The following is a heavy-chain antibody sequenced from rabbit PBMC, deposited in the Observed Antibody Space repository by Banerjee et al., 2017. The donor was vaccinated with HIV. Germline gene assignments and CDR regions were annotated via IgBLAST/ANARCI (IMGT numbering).Heavy chain of an antibody. Sequence: QSLEESGGDLVKPGASLTLTGPAPGFPFSGSYYMCWVRQAPGKGLEWIACIYAGSIASTYYASWAKGRFTISKTSSTTVTLQMTSLTAADTATYFCARDFVADNLWGQGTLVTVS. CDR1: GFPFSGSYY. V-gene: IGHV1S40*01. D-gene: IGHD4-2*01. CDR2: IYAGSIAST. J-gene: IGHJ4*01. CDR3: ARDFVADNL.